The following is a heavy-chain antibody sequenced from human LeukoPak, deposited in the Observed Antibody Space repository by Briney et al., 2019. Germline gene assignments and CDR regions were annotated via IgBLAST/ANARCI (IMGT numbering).Heavy chain of an antibody. CDR3: ARAYSSSWYLSGYYGMDV. CDR2: ISAYNGNT. CDR1: GYTFTSYG. Sequence: ASVKVSCKASGYTFTSYGISWVRQAPGQGLEWMGWISAYNGNTNYAQKLQGRVTMTTDTSTSTVYMELSSLRSEDTAVYYCARAYSSSWYLSGYYGMDVWGQGTTVTVSS. J-gene: IGHJ6*02. V-gene: IGHV1-18*01. D-gene: IGHD6-13*01.